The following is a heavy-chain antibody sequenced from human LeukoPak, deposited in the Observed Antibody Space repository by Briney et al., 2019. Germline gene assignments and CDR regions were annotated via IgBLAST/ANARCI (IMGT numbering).Heavy chain of an antibody. CDR1: GFTVSSNY. CDR2: IYSGGST. D-gene: IGHD3-10*01. CDR3: ARSLWFGELLSENYYYYGMDV. V-gene: IGHV3-53*01. J-gene: IGHJ6*02. Sequence: PGGSLRLSCAASGFTVSSNYMSWVRQAPRKGLEWVSVIYSGGSTYYADSVKGRFTISRDNSKNTLYLQMNSLRAEDTAVYYCARSLWFGELLSENYYYYGMDVWGQGTTVTVSS.